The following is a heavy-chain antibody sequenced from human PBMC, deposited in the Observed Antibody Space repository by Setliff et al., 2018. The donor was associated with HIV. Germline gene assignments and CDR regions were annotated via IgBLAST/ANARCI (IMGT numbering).Heavy chain of an antibody. CDR3: AKGTPSCSFCFDN. Sequence: PSETLSLTCTVSDGSIGTANWWSWVRQPPGQGLEWIGEIYYSGNTDYNPSLKSRVTMSVDKPKNHLSLKLSSVTAADTALYYCAKGTPSCSFCFDNWGLGTLVTVS. CDR2: IYYSGNT. J-gene: IGHJ4*02. V-gene: IGHV4-4*02. CDR1: DGSIGTANW. D-gene: IGHD2-15*01.